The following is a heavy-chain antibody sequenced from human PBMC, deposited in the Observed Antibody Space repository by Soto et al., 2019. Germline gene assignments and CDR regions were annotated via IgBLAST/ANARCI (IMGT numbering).Heavy chain of an antibody. CDR2: IKQDGSEK. D-gene: IGHD6-13*01. CDR1: GFTFSSYW. J-gene: IGHJ3*02. CDR3: AKVSSSSWYAFDI. V-gene: IGHV3-7*03. Sequence: GGSLRLSCAASGFTFSSYWMSWVRQAPGKGLEWVANIKQDGSEKYYVDSVKGRFTISRDNSKNTLYLQMNSLRAEDTAVYYCAKVSSSSWYAFDIWGQGTMVTVSS.